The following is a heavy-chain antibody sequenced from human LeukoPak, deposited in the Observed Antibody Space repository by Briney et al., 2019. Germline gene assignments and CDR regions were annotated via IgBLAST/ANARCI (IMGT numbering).Heavy chain of an antibody. Sequence: GASVKVSCKVSGYTLTELSMHWVRQAPGKGLEWMGGFDPEDGETIYAQKFQGRVTMTRDTSTSTVYMELSSLRSEDTAVYYCAREAGGDYWGQGTLVTVSS. D-gene: IGHD3-16*01. CDR2: FDPEDGET. CDR3: AREAGGDY. V-gene: IGHV1-24*01. CDR1: GYTLTELS. J-gene: IGHJ4*02.